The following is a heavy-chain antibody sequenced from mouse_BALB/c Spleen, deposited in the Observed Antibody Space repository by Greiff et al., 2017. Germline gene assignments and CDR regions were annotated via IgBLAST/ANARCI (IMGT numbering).Heavy chain of an antibody. CDR2: IYPGSGNT. CDR3: VRVGNYLYYYAMDY. J-gene: IGHJ4*01. V-gene: IGHV1-84*02. CDR1: GYTFTDYY. Sequence: LMESGPELVKPGASVKISCKASGYTFTDYYINWVKQKPGQGLEWIGWIYPGSGNTKYNEKFKGKATLTVDTSSSTAYMQLSSLTSEDTAVYFCVRVGNYLYYYAMDYWGQGTSVTVSS. D-gene: IGHD2-1*01.